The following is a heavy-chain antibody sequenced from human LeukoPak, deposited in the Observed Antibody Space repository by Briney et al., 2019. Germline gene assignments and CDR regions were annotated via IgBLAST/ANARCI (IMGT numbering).Heavy chain of an antibody. Sequence: PGGSLRLSCAASGFTFSSYGMHWVRQAPGKGLEWVAVISYDGSNKYYADSVKGRFTISRDNSKNTLYLQTNSLRAEDTAVYYCAKQRSSWYRRGNWFDPWGQGTLVTVSS. CDR2: ISYDGSNK. J-gene: IGHJ5*02. CDR3: AKQRSSWYRRGNWFDP. D-gene: IGHD6-13*01. V-gene: IGHV3-30*18. CDR1: GFTFSSYG.